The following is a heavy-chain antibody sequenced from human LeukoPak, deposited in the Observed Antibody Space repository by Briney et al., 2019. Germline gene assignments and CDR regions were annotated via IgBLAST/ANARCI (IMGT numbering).Heavy chain of an antibody. CDR2: IYSGGST. CDR1: GFTVSSNY. CDR3: AKGSSGWYSDN. V-gene: IGHV3-66*01. D-gene: IGHD6-19*01. J-gene: IGHJ4*02. Sequence: GGSLRLSCAASGFTVSSNYMSWVRQAPGKGLEWVSVIYSGGSTYYADSVKGRFTISRDTSKNTLYLQMNSLGADDTAVYYCAKGSSGWYSDNWGQGTLVTVSS.